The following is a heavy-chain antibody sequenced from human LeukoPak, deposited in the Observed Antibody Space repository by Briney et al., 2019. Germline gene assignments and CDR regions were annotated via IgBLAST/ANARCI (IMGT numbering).Heavy chain of an antibody. Sequence: ASVKVSCKASGYTFTGYYIHWVRQAPGQGLEWMGWINPDSGVTNYAQKFQGRVTMTRDTSTSTAYMELSRLRSDDTAVYYCARDRDPSSPYDAFDIWGQGTMVTVSS. V-gene: IGHV1-2*02. J-gene: IGHJ3*02. CDR2: INPDSGVT. CDR3: ARDRDPSSPYDAFDI. D-gene: IGHD3-10*01. CDR1: GYTFTGYY.